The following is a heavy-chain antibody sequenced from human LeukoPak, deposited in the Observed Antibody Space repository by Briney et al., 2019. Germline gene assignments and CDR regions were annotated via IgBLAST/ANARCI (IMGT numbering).Heavy chain of an antibody. V-gene: IGHV4-39*01. CDR3: ARLPMAMGVFDY. J-gene: IGHJ4*02. Sequence: AETLSLTCAVSCGSINSSSSYYWGWIRQPPGKGLEWIGSIYYSGSTYHNPSLKSRVTISVDTSKNQFSLKLSSVTAADTAVYYCARLPMAMGVFDYWGQGTLVTVSS. D-gene: IGHD3-10*01. CDR1: CGSINSSSSYY. CDR2: IYYSGST.